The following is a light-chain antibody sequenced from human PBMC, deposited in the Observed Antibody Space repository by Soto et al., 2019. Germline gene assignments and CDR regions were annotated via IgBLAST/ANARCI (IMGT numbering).Light chain of an antibody. CDR3: QQAKGFPLT. CDR1: QDIDTY. Sequence: DIQMTQSPSSVSASVGDRVIITCRASQDIDTYLAWYQLKPGKAPNLLIYAASNLQDDVPSRFSGSGSGTDFTLSISSLQPEDFATYYCQQAKGFPLTFGGGTQVASK. CDR2: AAS. J-gene: IGKJ4*01. V-gene: IGKV1-12*01.